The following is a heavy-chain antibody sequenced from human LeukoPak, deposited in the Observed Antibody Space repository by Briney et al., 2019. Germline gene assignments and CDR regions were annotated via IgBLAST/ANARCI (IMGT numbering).Heavy chain of an antibody. V-gene: IGHV4-30-4*01. D-gene: IGHD4-17*01. CDR2: VFYSGST. J-gene: IGHJ5*02. CDR1: GGSISSGDYY. CDR3: ARDRTTVTTGFDP. Sequence: SQTLSLTCTVSGGSISSGDYYWTWIRRPPGKGLEWIGYVFYSGSTYYNPSLKSRVTISVDTSMNQFSLNLSSVTAADTAVYYCARDRTTVTTGFDPWGQGTLVTVSS.